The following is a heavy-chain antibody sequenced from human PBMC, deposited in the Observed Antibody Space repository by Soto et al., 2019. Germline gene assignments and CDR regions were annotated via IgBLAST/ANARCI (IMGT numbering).Heavy chain of an antibody. J-gene: IGHJ5*02. CDR2: IWNNGNRK. D-gene: IGHD2-2*01. CDR1: GFTFWNYG. CDR3: ARAAATTAVNWFDP. V-gene: IGHV3-33*01. Sequence: QVQLVESGGGVVQPGRSLRLSCAASGFTFWNYGMHWLRQAPGKGPEWVATIWNNGNRKYYADSVTGRFTISRDNSRNTLYLEMNGLRGEDSAVYYCARAAATTAVNWFDPWGQGTEVTVSS.